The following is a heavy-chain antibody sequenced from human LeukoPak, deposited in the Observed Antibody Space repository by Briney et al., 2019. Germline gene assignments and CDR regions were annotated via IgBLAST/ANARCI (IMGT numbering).Heavy chain of an antibody. V-gene: IGHV3-9*03. CDR1: GFSFSSYE. Sequence: GGSLRLSCAASGFSFSSYEMNWVRQAPGKGLEWVSGISWNSGSIGYADSVKGRFTISRDNAKNSLDLQMNSLRAEDMALYYCAKAKAVAGWELFDYWGQGTLVTVSS. CDR2: ISWNSGSI. J-gene: IGHJ4*02. CDR3: AKAKAVAGWELFDY. D-gene: IGHD6-19*01.